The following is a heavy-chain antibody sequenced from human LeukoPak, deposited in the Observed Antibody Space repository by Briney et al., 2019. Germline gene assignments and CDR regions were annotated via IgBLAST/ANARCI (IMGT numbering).Heavy chain of an antibody. V-gene: IGHV5-51*01. CDR3: ARRPGVISHIYS. Sequence: GESLKISCKGSGYRFSEYWIGWVRQMPGKGLEWMGNIYPGDSDTRYSPSFQGQVTISADKSISTAYLQWSSLKASDTAIYYCARRPGVISHIYSWGQGTLVTVSS. J-gene: IGHJ4*02. CDR2: IYPGDSDT. D-gene: IGHD3-10*01. CDR1: GYRFSEYW.